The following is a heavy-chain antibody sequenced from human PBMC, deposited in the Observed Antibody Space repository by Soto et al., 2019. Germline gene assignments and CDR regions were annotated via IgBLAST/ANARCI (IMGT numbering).Heavy chain of an antibody. CDR2: IIPLFGTA. CDR3: ATELGEHPGSPFDA. D-gene: IGHD3-10*01. J-gene: IGHJ4*02. V-gene: IGHV1-69*13. CDR1: GVTFSSET. Sequence: SVKVSCKASGVTFSSETLGWVRQAPGQGLEWVGGIIPLFGTASYAQKFQGRVTITAHESTSTVYMELSSLRSDDTAVYFCATELGEHPGSPFDALGQGTLVTVYS.